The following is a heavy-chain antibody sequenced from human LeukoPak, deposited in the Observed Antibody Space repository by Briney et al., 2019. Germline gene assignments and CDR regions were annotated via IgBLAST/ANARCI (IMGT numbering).Heavy chain of an antibody. CDR1: GGSISSGGYS. CDR2: IYHSGST. D-gene: IGHD1-14*01. V-gene: IGHV4-30-2*01. Sequence: SETLSLTCAVSGGSISSGGYSWSWIRQPPGTGLEWIGYIYHSGSTYYNPSLKSRVTISVDRSKNQFSLKLSSVTAADTAVYYCARGGSLRIRQKPGLGAFDIWGQGTMVTVSS. CDR3: ARGGSLRIRQKPGLGAFDI. J-gene: IGHJ3*02.